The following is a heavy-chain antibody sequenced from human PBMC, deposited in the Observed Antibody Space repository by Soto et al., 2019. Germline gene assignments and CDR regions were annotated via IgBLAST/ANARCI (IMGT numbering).Heavy chain of an antibody. J-gene: IGHJ4*02. D-gene: IGHD2-2*01. Sequence: KPSETLSLTCTVSGDSITSGNYYWSWVRQPPGKGLEWIVNIHYSGTTNYNPSLQSRVSISVDTSKNQFSLEMTYVTAADTAVYYCARDHVRRGCGSTNCKSFDYWGQGTLGTVPP. V-gene: IGHV4-30-4*01. CDR1: GDSITSGNYY. CDR2: IHYSGTT. CDR3: ARDHVRRGCGSTNCKSFDY.